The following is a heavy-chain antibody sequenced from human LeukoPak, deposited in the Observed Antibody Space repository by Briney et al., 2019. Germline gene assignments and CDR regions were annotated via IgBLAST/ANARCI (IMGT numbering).Heavy chain of an antibody. Sequence: GSLRLSCAASGFTVSSNYMSWVRQAPGKGLEWIGFMYNSGSTNYNPSLKSRVTISVDTSKNQFSLKLNSVTAADTAVYYCARHGGSYSFDYWGQGTLVTVSS. D-gene: IGHD1-26*01. J-gene: IGHJ4*02. CDR3: ARHGGSYSFDY. CDR2: MYNSGST. V-gene: IGHV4-59*08. CDR1: GFTVSSNY.